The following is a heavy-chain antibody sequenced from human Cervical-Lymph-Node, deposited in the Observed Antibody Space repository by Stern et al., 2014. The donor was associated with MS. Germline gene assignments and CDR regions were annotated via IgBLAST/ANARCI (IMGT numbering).Heavy chain of an antibody. CDR3: ARDGRSSYGSGSYYSSGY. CDR1: GYSFTGYF. Sequence: QVQLVQSGAEVKKPGASVKVSCKASGYSFTGYFLHGVRQAPGQGLEWMGWIYPNSGDTNYAQKFHGRVTMTRDSSSSTAYMELSSLRSDDTAVYYCARDGRSSYGSGSYYSSGYWGQGTLVTVSS. D-gene: IGHD3-10*01. J-gene: IGHJ4*02. CDR2: IYPNSGDT. V-gene: IGHV1-2*02.